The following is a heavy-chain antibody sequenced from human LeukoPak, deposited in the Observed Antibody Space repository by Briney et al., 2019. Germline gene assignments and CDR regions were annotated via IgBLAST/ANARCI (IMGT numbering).Heavy chain of an antibody. J-gene: IGHJ4*02. CDR3: ARVQQATPGHFDY. CDR2: INPNSGGT. V-gene: IGHV1-2*02. CDR1: GYTFTGYY. Sequence: ASVKVSCKASGYTFTGYYMHWVRQAPGQGLEWMGLINPNSGGTNYAQKFKGRVTMTRDTSISTAYMELSRLRSDDTAVYYCARVQQATPGHFDYWGQGTLVTVSS.